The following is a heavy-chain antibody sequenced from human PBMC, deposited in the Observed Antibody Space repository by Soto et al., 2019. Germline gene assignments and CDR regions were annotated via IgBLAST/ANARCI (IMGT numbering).Heavy chain of an antibody. Sequence: PGGSLRLSCAASGFSFSLYGMHWVRQAPGKXPEWVAIIWYDASNKYYADAVEGRFTIFRDNSKNTLYLQMNSLRAEDTAVYYCARGDGYNKSYSYIYNMDVWGQGTMVTVSS. J-gene: IGHJ6*02. CDR1: GFSFSLYG. CDR3: ARGDGYNKSYSYIYNMDV. CDR2: IWYDASNK. D-gene: IGHD5-12*01. V-gene: IGHV3-33*01.